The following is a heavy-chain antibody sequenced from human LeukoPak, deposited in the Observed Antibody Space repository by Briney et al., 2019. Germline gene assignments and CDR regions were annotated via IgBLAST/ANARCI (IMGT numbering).Heavy chain of an antibody. CDR2: IYPGDSDT. CDR3: ARRRYCGGDCYDRAFDI. J-gene: IGHJ3*02. Sequence: GESLRISCKGSGYSFTSYWIGWVRQMPGKGLEWMGIIYPGDSDTRYSPSFQGQVTISADKSISTAYLQWSSLKASDTAMYYCARRRYCGGDCYDRAFDIWGQGQWSPSLQ. V-gene: IGHV5-51*01. D-gene: IGHD2-21*02. CDR1: GYSFTSYW.